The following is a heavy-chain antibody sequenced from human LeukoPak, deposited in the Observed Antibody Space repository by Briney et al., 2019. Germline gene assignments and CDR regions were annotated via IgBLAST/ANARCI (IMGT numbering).Heavy chain of an antibody. CDR2: INSDGSST. CDR3: AREIYSYGYNFDY. V-gene: IGHV3-74*01. D-gene: IGHD5-18*01. CDR1: GFTFSSYS. J-gene: IGHJ4*02. Sequence: GGSLRLSCAASGFTFSSYSMNWVRQAPGKGLVWVSRINSDGSSTNYAESVKGRFTISRDNAKNTLYLQMNSLRAEDTAVYYCAREIYSYGYNFDYWGQGTLVTVSS.